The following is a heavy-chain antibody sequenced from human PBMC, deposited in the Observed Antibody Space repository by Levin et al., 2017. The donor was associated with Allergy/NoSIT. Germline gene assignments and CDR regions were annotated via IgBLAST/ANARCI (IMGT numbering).Heavy chain of an antibody. V-gene: IGHV4-34*01. CDR2: INHSGST. CDR3: ARGRGTIVTPLQYFQH. Sequence: PSETLSLTCAVYGGSFSGYYWSWIRQPPGKGLEWIGEINHSGSTNYNPSLKSRVTISVDTSKNQFSLKLSSVTAADTAVYYCARGRGTIVTPLQYFQHWGQGTLVTVSS. CDR1: GGSFSGYY. D-gene: IGHD3-3*01. J-gene: IGHJ1*01.